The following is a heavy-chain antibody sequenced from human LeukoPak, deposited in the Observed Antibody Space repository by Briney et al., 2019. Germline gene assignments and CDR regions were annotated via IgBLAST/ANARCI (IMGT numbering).Heavy chain of an antibody. CDR2: ISGSGGST. V-gene: IGHV3-23*01. D-gene: IGHD1-26*01. CDR1: GFTFSSYA. J-gene: IGHJ5*02. Sequence: GGSLRLSCAASGFTFSSYAMSWVRQAPGKGLEWVSAISGSGGSTYYADSVKGRFTISRDNSKNTLYLQMNSLRAEDTAVYYCARAMVGATAFDPWGQGTLVTVSS. CDR3: ARAMVGATAFDP.